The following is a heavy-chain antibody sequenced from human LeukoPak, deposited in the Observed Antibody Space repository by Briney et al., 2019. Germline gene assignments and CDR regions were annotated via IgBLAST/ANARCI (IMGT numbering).Heavy chain of an antibody. Sequence: GGSLRLSGAASGFTFSNYAMSWVRQAPGKGLEWVSGLSSGGGSTYYADSVKGRFTISRDNSKNTLYLQMNSLRAEDTAVYYCAKLNGYSSSWFDYWGQGTLVTVSS. J-gene: IGHJ4*02. D-gene: IGHD6-13*01. CDR3: AKLNGYSSSWFDY. CDR1: GFTFSNYA. CDR2: LSSGGGST. V-gene: IGHV3-23*01.